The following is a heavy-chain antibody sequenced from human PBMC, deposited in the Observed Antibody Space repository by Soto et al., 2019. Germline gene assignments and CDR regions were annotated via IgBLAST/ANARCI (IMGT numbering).Heavy chain of an antibody. CDR1: GGSISSSSYY. CDR3: AIHNYGSGSTYFDY. D-gene: IGHD3-10*01. V-gene: IGHV4-39*01. Sequence: PSETLSLTCTVSGGSISSSSYYWGWIRQPPGKGLEWIGSIYYSGSTYYNPSLKSRVTISVDTSKNQFSLKLSSVTAADTAVYYCAIHNYGSGSTYFDYWGQGTLVTVSS. CDR2: IYYSGST. J-gene: IGHJ4*02.